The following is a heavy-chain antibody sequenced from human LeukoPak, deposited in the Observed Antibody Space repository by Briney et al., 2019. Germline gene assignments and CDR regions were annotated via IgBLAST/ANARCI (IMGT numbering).Heavy chain of an antibody. V-gene: IGHV1-69*06. CDR3: ARATLKDGYNWNY. J-gene: IGHJ4*02. CDR1: GYTFTHYG. D-gene: IGHD5-24*01. Sequence: ASVKVSCKTTGYTFTHYGTRWVRQAPGQGFEWMGRLIPIFGTANYAQKSQGRVTITADKSTSTAYMELSSLRSEDTAVYYCARATLKDGYNWNYWGQGTLVTVSS. CDR2: LIPIFGTA.